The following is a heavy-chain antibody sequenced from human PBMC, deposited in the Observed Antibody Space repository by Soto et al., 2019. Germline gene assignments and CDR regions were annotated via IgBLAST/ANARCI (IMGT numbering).Heavy chain of an antibody. CDR1: CGSISDSCYY. Sequence: SETLSLTCAVSCGSISDSCYYWGWLRQSPGKGPEWIGSVFYTVSTSYNPALESRVSVSVDTSKNKFYLKMNAVNAADTAVYYCATYQKGYNWNYFDHWGQGAMVTVSS. CDR3: ATYQKGYNWNYFDH. J-gene: IGHJ4*02. D-gene: IGHD1-20*01. V-gene: IGHV4-39*01. CDR2: VFYTVST.